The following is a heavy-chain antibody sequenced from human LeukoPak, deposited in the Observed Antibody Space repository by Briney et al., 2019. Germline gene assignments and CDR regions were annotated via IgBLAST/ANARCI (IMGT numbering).Heavy chain of an antibody. CDR1: GGSFSSHY. D-gene: IGHD4-17*01. CDR3: ARDPTTVTKGLDI. J-gene: IGHJ3*02. V-gene: IGHV4-59*11. Sequence: SETLSLTCTVSGGSFSSHYWSWIRQPPGKGLEWIGYISYIGSTNYNPSLKSRVTISVDTSKNQFSLKLSSVTAADTAVYYCARDPTTVTKGLDIWGQGTMVPVSS. CDR2: ISYIGST.